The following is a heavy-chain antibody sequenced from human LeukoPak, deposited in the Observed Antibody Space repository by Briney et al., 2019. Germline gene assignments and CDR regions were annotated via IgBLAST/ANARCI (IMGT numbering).Heavy chain of an antibody. Sequence: GGSLRLSCAGSGFIFNNYAMHWVRQPPGKGLEWVSGISWNSGSIDYADSVKGRFTISRDNAKNSLYLQMNRLRVEDTAFYYCAKDNRRHYTSGPNPDSLHWGQGALVTVSS. CDR2: ISWNSGSI. D-gene: IGHD6-19*01. CDR3: AKDNRRHYTSGPNPDSLH. V-gene: IGHV3-9*01. CDR1: GFIFNNYA. J-gene: IGHJ4*02.